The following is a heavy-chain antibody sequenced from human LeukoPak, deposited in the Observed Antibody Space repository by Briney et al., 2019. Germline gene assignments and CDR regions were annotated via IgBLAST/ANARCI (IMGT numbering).Heavy chain of an antibody. CDR3: ARDPENYGPGSYAH. CDR1: GGSFSGYY. J-gene: IGHJ4*02. V-gene: IGHV4-34*01. CDR2: INHSGST. Sequence: SETLSLTCAVYGGSFSGYYWSWIRQPPGKGLVWIGEINHSGSTNYNPSLKSRVTISVDTSKNQFSLKLSSVTAADTAVYYCARDPENYGPGSYAHWGQGTLVTVSS. D-gene: IGHD3-10*01.